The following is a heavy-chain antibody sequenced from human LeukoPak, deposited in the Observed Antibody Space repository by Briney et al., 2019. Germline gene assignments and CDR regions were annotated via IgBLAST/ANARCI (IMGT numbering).Heavy chain of an antibody. CDR3: ARDISRNYYYYGMDV. D-gene: IGHD2/OR15-2a*01. CDR2: ISYDGSNK. V-gene: IGHV3-30-3*01. CDR1: GFTFSSYA. Sequence: GGSLRLSCAASGFTFSSYAMHWVRQAPGKGLEWVAVISYDGSNKYYAESVKGRFTISRDNSKNTLYLQMNSLRAEDTAVYYSARDISRNYYYYGMDVWGQGTTVTVSS. J-gene: IGHJ6*02.